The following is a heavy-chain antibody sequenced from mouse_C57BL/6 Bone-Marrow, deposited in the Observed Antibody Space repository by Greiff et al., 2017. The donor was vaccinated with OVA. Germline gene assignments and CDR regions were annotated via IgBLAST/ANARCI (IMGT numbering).Heavy chain of an antibody. V-gene: IGHV1-18*01. Sequence: EVQLQQSGPELVKPGASVKIPCKASGYTFTDYNMDWAKQSHGKSLEWIGDINPNNGGTIYNQKFKGKATLTVDKSSSTAYMELRSLTSEDTAVYYCAREIGTTVVADWYFDVWGTGTTVTVSS. CDR2: INPNNGGT. CDR3: AREIGTTVVADWYFDV. J-gene: IGHJ1*03. CDR1: GYTFTDYN. D-gene: IGHD1-1*01.